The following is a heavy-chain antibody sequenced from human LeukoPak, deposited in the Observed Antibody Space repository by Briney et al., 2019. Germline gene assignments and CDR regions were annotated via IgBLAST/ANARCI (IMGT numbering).Heavy chain of an antibody. CDR3: ARRARDAFDL. CDR2: ISSGSTSI. V-gene: IGHV3-21*01. D-gene: IGHD4/OR15-4a*01. CDR1: GFTFSTSS. J-gene: IGHJ3*01. Sequence: GGSLRLSCAASGFTFSTSSMHWVRQAPGKGPEWASSISSGSTSIHYVGSVKGRFTISRDNAKNSLYLQMYSLGAEDTAVYYCARRARDAFDLWGQGTMVTVSS.